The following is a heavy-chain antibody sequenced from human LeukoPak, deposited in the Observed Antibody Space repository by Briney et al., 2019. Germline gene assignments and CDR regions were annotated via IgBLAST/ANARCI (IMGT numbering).Heavy chain of an antibody. CDR1: NGSFSGDH. Sequence: SETLSLTCAVYNGSFSGDHWRWTYWTWIRQPPGKGLEWIGEINQSGSTNYNPSLNSRVTISLDTPNNQFSLRLSSVTAADTAVYYCARGARGLSVARRIKPGNWFDPWGQGTLVTVSS. CDR3: ARGARGLSVARRIKPGNWFDP. CDR2: INQSGST. J-gene: IGHJ5*02. D-gene: IGHD3-3*01. V-gene: IGHV4-34*01.